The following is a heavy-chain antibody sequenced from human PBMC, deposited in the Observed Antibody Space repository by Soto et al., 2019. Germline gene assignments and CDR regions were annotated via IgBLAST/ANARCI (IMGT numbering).Heavy chain of an antibody. J-gene: IGHJ4*02. CDR1: GYTFTGYY. V-gene: IGHV1-2*02. Sequence: QVQLVQSGAEVKKPGASVKVSCKASGYTFTGYYMHWVRQAPGQGLERMGWINPNSGGTNYAQKFQGRVTMTRDTSISTAYMELSRLRSDDTAVYYCARGDIVVVVAATWSFDYWGQGTLVTVSS. CDR3: ARGDIVVVVAATWSFDY. CDR2: INPNSGGT. D-gene: IGHD2-15*01.